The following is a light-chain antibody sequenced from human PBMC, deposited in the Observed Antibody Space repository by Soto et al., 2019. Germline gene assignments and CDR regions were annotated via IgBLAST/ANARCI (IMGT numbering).Light chain of an antibody. Sequence: SPGERSTLSCRASQSLSSNYLAWYQQKPGQAPRLLIYGASSRATGIPDRFSGSGSGADFTLTITRLEPEDFAVYYCQQYGSPITFGQGTRLEIK. CDR1: QSLSSNY. CDR2: GAS. V-gene: IGKV3-20*01. J-gene: IGKJ5*01. CDR3: QQYGSPIT.